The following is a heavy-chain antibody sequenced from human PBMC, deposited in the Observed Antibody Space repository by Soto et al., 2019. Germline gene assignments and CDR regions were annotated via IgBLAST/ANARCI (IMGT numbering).Heavy chain of an antibody. CDR3: ARNPQGASYYYYGMDV. CDR2: IWYDGSNK. J-gene: IGHJ6*02. V-gene: IGHV3-33*01. CDR1: GFTFSSYG. D-gene: IGHD2-15*01. Sequence: GGSLRLSCAASGFTFSSYGMHWVRQAPGKGLEWVAVIWYDGSNKYYADSVKGRFTISRDNSRNTLYLQMNSLRAEDTAVYYCARNPQGASYYYYGMDVWGQGTTVTVSS.